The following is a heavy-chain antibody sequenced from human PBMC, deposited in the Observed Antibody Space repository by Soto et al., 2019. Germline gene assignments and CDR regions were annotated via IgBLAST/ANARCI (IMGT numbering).Heavy chain of an antibody. D-gene: IGHD6-25*01. CDR3: VKGVSGQFWFDY. V-gene: IGHV3-30*18. CDR2: ISYDGRNK. J-gene: IGHJ4*02. CDR1: GFSFTTYD. Sequence: QVQLVESGGGVVRPGSSLRLSCAASGFSFTTYDIHWVRQAPGKGLEWVAFISYDGRNKYYADSVKGRLTVSRDNSENTVSLQMDSLGRDDTAVYYCVKGVSGQFWFDYWCQGTLVTVSS.